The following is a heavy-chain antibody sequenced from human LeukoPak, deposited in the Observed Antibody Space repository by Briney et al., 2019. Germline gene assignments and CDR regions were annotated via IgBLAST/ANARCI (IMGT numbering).Heavy chain of an antibody. Sequence: PSETLSLTCTVSGVSISSSDYYWGWIRQPPGKGLEWIGSIYYSGSTYYNPSLKSRVTISVDTSKNQFSLRLSSVTATETAVYYCARHYYDSSGSRYFAYWGQGTLVTVSS. J-gene: IGHJ4*02. V-gene: IGHV4-39*01. CDR3: ARHYYDSSGSRYFAY. CDR1: GVSISSSDYY. D-gene: IGHD3-22*01. CDR2: IYYSGST.